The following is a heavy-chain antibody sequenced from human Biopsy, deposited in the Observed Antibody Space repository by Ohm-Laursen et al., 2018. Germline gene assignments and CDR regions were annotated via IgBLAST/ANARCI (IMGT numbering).Heavy chain of an antibody. CDR3: ARGMRSSGWPYFDS. Sequence: GTLSLTCTVSGDSISSGSFYWTWIRQPPGQGLEYIGYIYDRGSTANYNPSLERRVTMSVGMPKNQFSLKLSSVTAADTAIYYCARGMRSSGWPYFDSWGQGTLATVSS. CDR1: GDSISSGSFY. D-gene: IGHD6-19*01. J-gene: IGHJ4*02. V-gene: IGHV4-61*01. CDR2: IYDRGSTA.